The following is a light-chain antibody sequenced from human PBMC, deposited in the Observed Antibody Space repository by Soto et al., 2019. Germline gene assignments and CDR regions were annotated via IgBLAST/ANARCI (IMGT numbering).Light chain of an antibody. J-gene: IGLJ1*01. V-gene: IGLV2-14*01. CDR2: DVN. Sequence: QSFLAQPASVSGSFGKSITISCSGPNTDLGVYGYVSWYQHQPGKAPKLLIYDVNNRPSGISDRFSGSKSGDTASLTISGLQAEDEADYFCFSKISGFVYGFGTGTKVTVL. CDR1: NTDLGVYGY. CDR3: FSKISGFVYG.